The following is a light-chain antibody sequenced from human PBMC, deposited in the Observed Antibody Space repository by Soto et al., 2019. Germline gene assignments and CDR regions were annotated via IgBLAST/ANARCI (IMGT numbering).Light chain of an antibody. V-gene: IGKV1-5*01. CDR1: SSSKW. J-gene: IGKJ5*01. CDR2: DVS. CDR3: QQRSKWPPD. Sequence: DIQMTQSPSTLAASVGDTVTMTCRSSSKWLAWYQKKPGKAPKLLIYDVSNLERGVPPRFSGSGSGTDFTLTISSLEPEDFAVYYCQQRSKWPPDFGQGTRLEIK.